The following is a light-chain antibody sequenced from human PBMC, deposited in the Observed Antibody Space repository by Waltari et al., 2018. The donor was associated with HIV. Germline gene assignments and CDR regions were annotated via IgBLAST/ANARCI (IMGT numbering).Light chain of an antibody. J-gene: IGKJ3*01. V-gene: IGKV4-1*01. CDR3: QQYYTTPLFT. CDR1: PRVLKSANDKNY. Sequence: DIVMTQSPDSLAVSMGEGATINCKSSPRVLKSANDKNYLAWYQQKPGQPPKLLIYWASYRESGVPDRFSGSGSGTDFTLTISSLQAEDVAVYYCQQYYTTPLFTFGPGTRVDIK. CDR2: WAS.